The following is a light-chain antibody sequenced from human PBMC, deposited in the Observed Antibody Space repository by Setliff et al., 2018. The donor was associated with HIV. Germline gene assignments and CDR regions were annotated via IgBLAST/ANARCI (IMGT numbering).Light chain of an antibody. CDR2: ELN. V-gene: IGLV2-23*02. Sequence: QSALSQPRSVSGSPGQSITISCTGITSDFPNYDYVSWYQQHPGVAPKLVIFELNKRPSGVSTRFSGSKSGNTASLTISGLQAEDEGDYYCCSYVTVNTLVFGGGTKVTVL. CDR1: TSDFPNYDY. J-gene: IGLJ3*02. CDR3: CSYVTVNTLV.